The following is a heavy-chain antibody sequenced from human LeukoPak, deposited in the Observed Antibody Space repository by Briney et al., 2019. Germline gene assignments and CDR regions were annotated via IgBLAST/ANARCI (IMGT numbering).Heavy chain of an antibody. CDR2: IIPIFGTA. Sequence: ASVKVSCKASGGTFSSYAISWVRQAPGQGLEWMGGIIPIFGTANYAQKFQGRVTITADESTSTAYMELSSLRSEDTAVYYCARVSDIVVVPAAVNWNYYYYYGMDVWGQGTTVTVSS. CDR1: GGTFSSYA. J-gene: IGHJ6*02. CDR3: ARVSDIVVVPAAVNWNYYYYYGMDV. D-gene: IGHD2-2*01. V-gene: IGHV1-69*13.